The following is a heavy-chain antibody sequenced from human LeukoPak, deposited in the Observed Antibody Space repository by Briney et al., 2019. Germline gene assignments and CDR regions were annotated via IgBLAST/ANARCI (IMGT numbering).Heavy chain of an antibody. J-gene: IGHJ6*03. CDR3: AREYPGYSSSWYRDYYYMDV. CDR1: GYTFTSYD. Sequence: GASVKVSCKASGYTFTSYDINWVRQATGQGLEWMGWMNPNSGNTGYAQKFQGRVTITRNTSISTAYMELSSLRSEDTAVYYCAREYPGYSSSWYRDYYYMDVWGKGTTVTVSS. D-gene: IGHD6-13*01. V-gene: IGHV1-8*03. CDR2: MNPNSGNT.